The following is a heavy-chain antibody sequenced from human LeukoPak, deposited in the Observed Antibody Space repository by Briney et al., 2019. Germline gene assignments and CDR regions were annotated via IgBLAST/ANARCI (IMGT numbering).Heavy chain of an antibody. CDR3: ARDTYGDYAGFDY. CDR2: IKQDGSEK. D-gene: IGHD4-17*01. J-gene: IGHJ4*02. V-gene: IGHV3-7*05. Sequence: GGSLSLSCAASGFPFISYWMSWVRQAPGKGLEWVANIKQDGSEKYYVDSVKGRFTISRDNAKNSLYLQMNSLRAEDTAVYYCARDTYGDYAGFDYWGQGTLVTVSS. CDR1: GFPFISYW.